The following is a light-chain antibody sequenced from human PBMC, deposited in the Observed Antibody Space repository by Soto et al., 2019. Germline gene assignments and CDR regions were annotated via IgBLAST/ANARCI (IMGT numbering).Light chain of an antibody. CDR1: SSNIGAGYD. CDR2: GNS. CDR3: QSYDSSLRGPVV. Sequence: QSVLTQPPSVSGAPGQRVTISCTGSSSNIGAGYDVHWYQQLPGTAPKLLIYGNSNRPSGVPDRFSGSKSGTSASLAITGLQAVDQADYYCQSYDSSLRGPVVFGGGTKVTV. V-gene: IGLV1-40*01. J-gene: IGLJ2*01.